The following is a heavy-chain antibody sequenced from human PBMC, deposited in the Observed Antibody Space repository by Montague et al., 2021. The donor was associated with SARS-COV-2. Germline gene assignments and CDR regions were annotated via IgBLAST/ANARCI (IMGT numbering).Heavy chain of an antibody. Sequence: SETLSLTCTVSGYSISSGYYWAWIRQPPGKGLEWIGSIYHTGSTYYNPSLKSRVTISMDTSNNQFSLQLHSVPAADTVVYYCARDWAGGLRNGFDIWGQGTMVSVSA. CDR3: ARDWAGGLRNGFDI. CDR2: IYHTGST. V-gene: IGHV4-38-2*02. D-gene: IGHD2-15*01. CDR1: GYSISSGYY. J-gene: IGHJ3*02.